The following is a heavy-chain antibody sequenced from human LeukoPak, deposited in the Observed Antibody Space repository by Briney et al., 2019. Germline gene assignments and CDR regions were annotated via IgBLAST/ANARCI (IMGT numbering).Heavy chain of an antibody. CDR1: GFTFDDYG. Sequence: GGSLRLSCAASGFTFDDYGMSWVRQAPGKGLEWVSGINWNGGSTGYADSAKGRFTISRDNAKNSLYLQMNSLRAEDTALYYCARDFKAIVVVPADPPDAFDIWGQGTMVTVSS. CDR3: ARDFKAIVVVPADPPDAFDI. D-gene: IGHD2-2*01. CDR2: INWNGGST. J-gene: IGHJ3*02. V-gene: IGHV3-20*04.